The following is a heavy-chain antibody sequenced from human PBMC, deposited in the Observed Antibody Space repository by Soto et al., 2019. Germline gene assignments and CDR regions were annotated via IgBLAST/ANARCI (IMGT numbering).Heavy chain of an antibody. CDR3: ATMGTPVTGLYYFDY. CDR2: ISYSGTT. V-gene: IGHV4-30-4*01. J-gene: IGHJ4*02. Sequence: SETLSLTSAVSGGSISSGNYYWSWIRQPPGKGLEWIGFISYSGTTHYSASLRSRVSISVDTSKNQFSLDLSSVTAADTAVYYCATMGTPVTGLYYFDYWVQGTLVTVSS. CDR1: GGSISSGNYY. D-gene: IGHD4-17*01.